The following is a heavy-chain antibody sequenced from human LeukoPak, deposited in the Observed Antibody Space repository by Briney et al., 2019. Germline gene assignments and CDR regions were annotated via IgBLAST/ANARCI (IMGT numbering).Heavy chain of an antibody. D-gene: IGHD3-22*01. Sequence: ASVTVSCKASGGAFTFTSYAISWVRQAPGQGLEWMGGIIPIFGSPRYAQKFQGRVTITADESTRTVYMDLSSLRSEDTAVHYCAGFFYDSSNDAFDVWGQGTMVTVSS. J-gene: IGHJ3*01. V-gene: IGHV1-69*13. CDR3: AGFFYDSSNDAFDV. CDR1: GGAFTFTSYA. CDR2: IIPIFGSP.